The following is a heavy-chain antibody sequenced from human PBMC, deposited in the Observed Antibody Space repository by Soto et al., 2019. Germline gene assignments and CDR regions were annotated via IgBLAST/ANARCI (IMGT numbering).Heavy chain of an antibody. CDR1: GGAINSETYY. CDR3: ARHGNGYSYGMDV. D-gene: IGHD2-21*01. CDR2: IYYSGTT. V-gene: IGHV4-39*01. J-gene: IGHJ6*02. Sequence: SETLSLTCNVPGGAINSETYYWAWIRQPPGKGLEWIGSIYYSGTTYYNPSLKSRVTISVDTSKNQFSLRLSSVTAADTAVYYCARHGNGYSYGMDVWGQGXTVTVYS.